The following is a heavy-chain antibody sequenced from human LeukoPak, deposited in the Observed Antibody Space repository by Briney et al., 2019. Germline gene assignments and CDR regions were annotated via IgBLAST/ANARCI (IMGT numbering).Heavy chain of an antibody. V-gene: IGHV3-43*01. Sequence: GGSLRLSCAASGFIFDDYTMHWVRQAPGKGLEWVSLINRRGGGTDYADSVKGRFTISRDNSKNSLYLQMNSLRTEDTAFYYCAKDGGGGNSVGFFHHWGQGTVVTVSS. CDR3: AKDGGGGNSVGFFHH. D-gene: IGHD4-23*01. CDR2: INRRGGGT. CDR1: GFIFDDYT. J-gene: IGHJ1*01.